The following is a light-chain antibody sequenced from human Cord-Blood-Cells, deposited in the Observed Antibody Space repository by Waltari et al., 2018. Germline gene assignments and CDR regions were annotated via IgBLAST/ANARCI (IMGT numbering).Light chain of an antibody. J-gene: IGKJ5*01. Sequence: DIQMTQSPSSLSASVGDRVTITCQASQDISNYLNWYQQKPGKAPKLLIYDASNLETGVPSRFSGSGSGTDFTFTISSMQNEDIAKYYCQQYDNLTPITFGKGKRVEIK. CDR2: DAS. V-gene: IGKV1-33*01. CDR1: QDISNY. CDR3: QQYDNLTPIT.